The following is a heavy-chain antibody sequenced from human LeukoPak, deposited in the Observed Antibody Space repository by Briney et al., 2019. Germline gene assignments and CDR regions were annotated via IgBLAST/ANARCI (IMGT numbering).Heavy chain of an antibody. Sequence: GRSLRLSCAASGFTFSSYAMHWVRQAPGKGLEWVAVISYDGSNKYYADSVKGRFTISRDNSKNTLYLQMNSLRAEDTAVYYCARDARYCSGGSCYTFDYWGQGTLVTVS. D-gene: IGHD2-15*01. J-gene: IGHJ4*02. CDR1: GFTFSSYA. V-gene: IGHV3-30*04. CDR3: ARDARYCSGGSCYTFDY. CDR2: ISYDGSNK.